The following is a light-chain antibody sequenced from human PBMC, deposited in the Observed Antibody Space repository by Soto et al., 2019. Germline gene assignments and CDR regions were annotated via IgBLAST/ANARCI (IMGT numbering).Light chain of an antibody. V-gene: IGKV3-20*01. Sequence: VWTQSAATLALSPGEIAILSFSASQSVGASYLAWYQQKPGQAPRLLIYGASSRATGIPDRFSGSGSGTDFTLSISSLEAEDFAVYHCQQYGNSPSTFAQGTRLEIK. J-gene: IGKJ5*01. CDR2: GAS. CDR3: QQYGNSPST. CDR1: QSVGASY.